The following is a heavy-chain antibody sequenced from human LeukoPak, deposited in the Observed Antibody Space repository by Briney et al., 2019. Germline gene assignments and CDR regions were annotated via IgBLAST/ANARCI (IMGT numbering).Heavy chain of an antibody. V-gene: IGHV4-59*01. CDR1: GGSISSYY. CDR3: ARLKGNYDAFDI. D-gene: IGHD1-7*01. J-gene: IGHJ3*02. Sequence: SETLSLTCTVSGGSISSYYWGWIRQPPGKGLEWVGYIYYSGSTNYNPSLKSRVTISVDTSKNQFSLKLSSVTAADTAVYYCARLKGNYDAFDIWGQGTMVTVSS. CDR2: IYYSGST.